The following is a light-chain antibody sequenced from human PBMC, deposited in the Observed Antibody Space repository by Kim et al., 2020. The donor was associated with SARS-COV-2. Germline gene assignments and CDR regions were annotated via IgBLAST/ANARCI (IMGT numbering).Light chain of an antibody. CDR1: QGISSY. CDR3: QQYYSYPAGT. Sequence: AIRMTQSPSSFSASTGDRVTITCRASQGISSYLAWYQQKPGKAPKLLIYAASTLQSGVPSRFSGSGSGTDFTLTISCLQSEDFATYYCQQYYSYPAGTFGQGTKVDI. V-gene: IGKV1-8*01. J-gene: IGKJ1*01. CDR2: AAS.